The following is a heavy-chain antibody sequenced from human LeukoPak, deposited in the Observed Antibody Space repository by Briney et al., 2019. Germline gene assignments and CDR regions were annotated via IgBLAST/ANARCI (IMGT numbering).Heavy chain of an antibody. D-gene: IGHD6-19*01. CDR2: IKSKTDGGTT. CDR1: GFTFSKAW. J-gene: IGHJ5*02. Sequence: PGGSLRLSCVASGFTFSKAWMSWVRQAPGKGLEWVGRIKSKTDGGTTDYAAPVKGRFTISRDDTKNTLSLQMNSLKAEDTAVYYCTPGRQTNIAVDGKGKDWFDRWGQGTLVTVSS. V-gene: IGHV3-15*01. CDR3: TPGRQTNIAVDGKGKDWFDR.